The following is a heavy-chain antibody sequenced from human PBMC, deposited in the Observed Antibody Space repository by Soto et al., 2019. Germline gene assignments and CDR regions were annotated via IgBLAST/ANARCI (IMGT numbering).Heavy chain of an antibody. D-gene: IGHD6-13*01. CDR3: ARDYSSSWYFHDDWLDP. CDR1: GFTFSSYS. Sequence: EVQLVESGGGLVKPGGSLRLSCAASGFTFSSYSMNWVRQAPGKGLEWVSSISSSSSYIYYADSVKGRFTISRDNAKNSLYLQMNSLRAEDTAVYYCARDYSSSWYFHDDWLDPWGQGTLVTVSS. CDR2: ISSSSSYI. V-gene: IGHV3-21*01. J-gene: IGHJ5*02.